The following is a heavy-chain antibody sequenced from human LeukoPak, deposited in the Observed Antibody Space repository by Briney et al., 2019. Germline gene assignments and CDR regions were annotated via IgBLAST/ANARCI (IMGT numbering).Heavy chain of an antibody. J-gene: IGHJ4*02. CDR3: ARNPGSDYPDW. D-gene: IGHD4-17*01. CDR1: GGSISSGSYY. Sequence: SETLSLTCTVSGGSISSGSYYWSWIRQPAGKGLEWIGRIYTSGSTNYNPSLKSRVTISVDTSKNQFSLKLSSVTAADTAVYYCARNPGSDYPDWWGQGALVTVSS. CDR2: IYTSGST. V-gene: IGHV4-61*02.